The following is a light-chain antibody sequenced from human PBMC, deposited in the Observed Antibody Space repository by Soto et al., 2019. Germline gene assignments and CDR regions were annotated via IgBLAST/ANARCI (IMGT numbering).Light chain of an antibody. V-gene: IGKV3-15*01. Sequence: EIVMTQSPATLSVSPGERATLSCRASQSVRSNYLAWYQQKPVQAPRLLIYDASTRATGIPARFSGSGSGTEFTLTISSLQSEDLAVYFWQQYSDWPLTFGTGTKVDI. CDR3: QQYSDWPLT. CDR2: DAS. CDR1: QSVRSN. J-gene: IGKJ3*01.